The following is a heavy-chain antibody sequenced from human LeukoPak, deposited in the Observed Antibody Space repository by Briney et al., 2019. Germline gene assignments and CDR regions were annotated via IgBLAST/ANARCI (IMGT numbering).Heavy chain of an antibody. CDR2: NHYSCST. CDR1: GAPISSFY. Sequence: AEPLSLTCTVLGAPISSFYWSWIRQFPGKGLEWLAYNHYSCSTNYNPSLKSRLHISVDTSKNLFSLKPNSVTTADTAVYYCAAAGAYNYRLAYWGQGTLVTVSS. CDR3: AAAGAYNYRLAY. J-gene: IGHJ4*02. D-gene: IGHD5-24*01. V-gene: IGHV4-59*01.